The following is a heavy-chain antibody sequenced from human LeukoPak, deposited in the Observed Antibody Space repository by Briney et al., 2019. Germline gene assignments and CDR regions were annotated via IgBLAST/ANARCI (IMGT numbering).Heavy chain of an antibody. Sequence: GESLQISCKGSGYSFTSYWIGWVRQLPGKGLEWMGIIYPGDSDTRYSPSFQGQVTISADKSISTAYLQWSSLKASDTAMYYCARQGVGIAAAGRYFDYWGQGTLVTVSS. CDR2: IYPGDSDT. D-gene: IGHD6-13*01. J-gene: IGHJ4*02. V-gene: IGHV5-51*01. CDR3: ARQGVGIAAAGRYFDY. CDR1: GYSFTSYW.